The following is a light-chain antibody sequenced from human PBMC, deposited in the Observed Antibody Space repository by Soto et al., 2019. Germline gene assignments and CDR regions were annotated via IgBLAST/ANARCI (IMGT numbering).Light chain of an antibody. J-gene: IGKJ2*01. CDR2: AAS. Sequence: DIQMTQSPSTLSASVGDRVTITCRASQSISTWLAWYQQKPGKAPKLLIYAASSLQIGVPSRFSGSGSGTQFTLTISSLQPDDFAIYYCQQYNTYSYTFGQGTKLEIK. V-gene: IGKV1-5*01. CDR3: QQYNTYSYT. CDR1: QSISTW.